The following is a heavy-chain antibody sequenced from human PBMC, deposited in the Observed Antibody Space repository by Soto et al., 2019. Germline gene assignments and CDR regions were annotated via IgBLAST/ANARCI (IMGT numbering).Heavy chain of an antibody. CDR1: GFSLSTTGVA. CDR3: THSTNGYGGTVLFY. D-gene: IGHD5-12*01. V-gene: IGHV2-5*01. Sequence: QITLKESGPTLVQPTQTLTLTCTFSGFSLSTTGVAVGWVRQRPGKALNWLALIYWNDDKRYSPSLQSRLTFTKDTSKNQVVLTMTNMDTVDTATYYCTHSTNGYGGTVLFYWGQGTLVTVSS. J-gene: IGHJ4*02. CDR2: IYWNDDK.